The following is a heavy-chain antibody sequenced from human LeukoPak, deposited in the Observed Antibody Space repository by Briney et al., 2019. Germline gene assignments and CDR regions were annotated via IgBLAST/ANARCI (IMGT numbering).Heavy chain of an antibody. CDR1: GGSISSSSYY. CDR3: ASQGWTYCGGDCDQPDY. V-gene: IGHV4-39*01. CDR2: IYYSGTT. Sequence: PSETLSLTCTVSGGSISSSSYYWGWIRQPPGKGLEWIGSIYYSGTTYYNPSLKSRVTISVDTSKNQFSLKLSSVTAADTAVYYCASQGWTYCGGDCDQPDYWGQGTLVTVSS. J-gene: IGHJ4*02. D-gene: IGHD2-21*01.